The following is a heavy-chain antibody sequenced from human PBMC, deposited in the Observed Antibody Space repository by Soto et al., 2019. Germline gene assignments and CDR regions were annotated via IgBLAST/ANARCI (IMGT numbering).Heavy chain of an antibody. CDR2: ISWNSGSI. CDR3: AALHGLRAHSSGWSFGNDAFDI. CDR1: GFIFDDYA. J-gene: IGHJ3*02. V-gene: IGHV3-9*01. D-gene: IGHD6-19*01. Sequence: EVQLVESGGGLVQPGRSLRLSCVASGFIFDDYAMHWVRQAPGKGLEWVSGISWNSGSIGYADSVKGRFTISRDNAKNSLYLQMTSLRPEDTALYYCAALHGLRAHSSGWSFGNDAFDIWGQGTMVTVSS.